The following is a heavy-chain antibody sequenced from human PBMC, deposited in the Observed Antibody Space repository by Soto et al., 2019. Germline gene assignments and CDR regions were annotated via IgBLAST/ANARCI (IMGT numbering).Heavy chain of an antibody. D-gene: IGHD3-22*01. CDR1: GYTFTSYG. J-gene: IGHJ4*02. V-gene: IGHV1-18*01. CDR2: ISAYNGNT. CDR3: ARNFNYYDSSGSSDY. Sequence: ASVKVSCKASGYTFTSYGISWVRQAPGQGLEWMGWISAYNGNTNYAQKLQGRVTMTTDTSTSTAYMELRSLRSDDTAVYYCARNFNYYDSSGSSDYWGQGTLVTVSS.